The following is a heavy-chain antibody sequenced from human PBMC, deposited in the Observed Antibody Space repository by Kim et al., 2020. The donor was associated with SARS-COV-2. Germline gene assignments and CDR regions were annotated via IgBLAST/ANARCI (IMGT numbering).Heavy chain of an antibody. Sequence: QGRVTMTRDTSTSTVYMELSSLRSEDTAVYYCARDYDPSVSLRYYYGMDVWGQGTTVTVSS. CDR3: ARDYDPSVSLRYYYGMDV. J-gene: IGHJ6*02. D-gene: IGHD3-3*01. V-gene: IGHV1-46*01.